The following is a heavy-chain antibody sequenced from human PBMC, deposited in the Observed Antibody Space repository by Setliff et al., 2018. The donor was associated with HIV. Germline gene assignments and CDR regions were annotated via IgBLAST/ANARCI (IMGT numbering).Heavy chain of an antibody. D-gene: IGHD6-19*01. CDR3: ARDKLLEGTSGWYGGDY. V-gene: IGHV3-30*19. CDR1: GFSFSSYG. Sequence: GGSLRLSCAASGFSFSSYGMHWARQAPGKGLEWVALISYDGNIKHYPDSMMGRLTISRDNSKNTLYLQMNNLRGDDTAIYYCARDKLLEGTSGWYGGDYWGQGTLVTVSS. J-gene: IGHJ4*02. CDR2: ISYDGNIK.